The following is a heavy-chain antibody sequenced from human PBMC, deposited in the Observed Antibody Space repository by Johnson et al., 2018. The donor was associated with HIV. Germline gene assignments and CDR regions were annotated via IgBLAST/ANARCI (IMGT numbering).Heavy chain of an antibody. CDR2: ISFDGSNE. V-gene: IGHV3-30*04. Sequence: QVQLVESGGGVVQPGRSVRLSCAASGFNFSDYGMHWVRQAPGKGLEWVAVISFDGSNEHYADSVRGRFTISRDNSENSLYLQMNSLRPEDTAVYFCARGRITVEGGDQRGLLRLRWATWG. CDR1: GFNFSDYG. D-gene: IGHD3-16*01. J-gene: IGHJ1*01. CDR3: ARGRITVEGGDQRGLLRLRWAT.